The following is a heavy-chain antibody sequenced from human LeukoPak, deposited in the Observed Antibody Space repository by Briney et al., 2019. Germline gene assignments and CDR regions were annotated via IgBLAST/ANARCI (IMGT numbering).Heavy chain of an antibody. CDR1: GYTFTGYY. CDR2: INPNSGGT. Sequence: ASVKVSCKASGYTFTGYYMHWVRQAPGQGLEWMGWINPNSGGTNYAQKFQGRVTMTRDTSISTAYMELSRLRSDDTAVYYCAKADSYYYYYMDVWGKGTTVTVSS. J-gene: IGHJ6*03. CDR3: AKADSYYYYYMDV. V-gene: IGHV1-2*02.